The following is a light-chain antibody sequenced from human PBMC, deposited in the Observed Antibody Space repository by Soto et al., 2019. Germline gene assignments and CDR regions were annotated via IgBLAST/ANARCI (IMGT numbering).Light chain of an antibody. J-gene: IGLJ1*01. CDR3: QVWDRSSDHYV. Sequence: YELTQAPSVSAAPGQAARITCEGNNIGSKSVHWYQQKPGQAPVLVVYDDTDRPSGIPERISGSNSGNTATLTISRVEAGDEADYYCQVWDRSSDHYVFGTGTKV. V-gene: IGLV3-21*02. CDR2: DDT. CDR1: NIGSKS.